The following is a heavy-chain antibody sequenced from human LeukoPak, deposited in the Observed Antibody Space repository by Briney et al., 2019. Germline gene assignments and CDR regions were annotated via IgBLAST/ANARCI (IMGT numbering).Heavy chain of an antibody. V-gene: IGHV3-66*01. Sequence: GGSLRLSCAASGFTVSSNYMSWVRQAPGKGLEWVPVIYSGGSTYYADSVKGRFTISRDNSKNTLYLQMNSLRAEDTAVYYCARVMSSGWYPFDYWGQGTLVTVSS. CDR2: IYSGGST. J-gene: IGHJ4*02. D-gene: IGHD6-19*01. CDR3: ARVMSSGWYPFDY. CDR1: GFTVSSNY.